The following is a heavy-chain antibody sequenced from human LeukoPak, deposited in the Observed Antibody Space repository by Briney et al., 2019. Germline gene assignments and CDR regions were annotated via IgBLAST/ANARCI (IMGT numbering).Heavy chain of an antibody. Sequence: PRGSLRLSCAASGFTFSSYGMHWVRQAPGKGLEWVAVIWYDGSNKYYADSVKGRFTISRDNSKNTLYLQMNSLRAEDTAVYYCAKDLRHYYDSSGNIDYWGQGTLVTVSS. CDR2: IWYDGSNK. D-gene: IGHD3-22*01. V-gene: IGHV3-30*02. J-gene: IGHJ4*02. CDR3: AKDLRHYYDSSGNIDY. CDR1: GFTFSSYG.